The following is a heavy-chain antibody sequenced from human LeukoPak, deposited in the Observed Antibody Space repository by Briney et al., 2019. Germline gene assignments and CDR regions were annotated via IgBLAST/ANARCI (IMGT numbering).Heavy chain of an antibody. J-gene: IGHJ3*02. D-gene: IGHD6-19*01. CDR2: IYPRDSDT. V-gene: IGHV5-51*01. CDR3: ARQSGYSSGWYHPGGAFDI. Sequence: GESLKISCKGSGYKFTNYWIAWVRQMPGQGLEWLGIIYPRDSDTRYSPSFQGQVTISADKSISTAYLQWSSLKASDTAMYYCARQSGYSSGWYHPGGAFDIWGQGTMVTVSS. CDR1: GYKFTNYW.